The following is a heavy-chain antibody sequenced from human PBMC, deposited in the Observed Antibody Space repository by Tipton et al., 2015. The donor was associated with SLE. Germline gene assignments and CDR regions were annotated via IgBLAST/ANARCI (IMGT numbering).Heavy chain of an antibody. CDR2: IFYSGTT. J-gene: IGHJ4*02. V-gene: IGHV4-59*08. CDR1: GVSISSYY. D-gene: IGHD2-2*01. CDR3: ARHYALTFDY. Sequence: TLSLTCTVSGVSISSYYWSWIRQPPGKGLEWIAFIFYSGTTSYNPSLKSRVTISGDTSKNQLSLKLSSVTAADTAVYYCARHYALTFDYWGQGTPVTVSS.